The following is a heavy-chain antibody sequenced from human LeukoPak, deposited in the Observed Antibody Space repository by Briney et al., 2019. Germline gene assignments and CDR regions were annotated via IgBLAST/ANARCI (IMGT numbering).Heavy chain of an antibody. CDR2: IHTSGST. CDR1: GDSMSTYY. J-gene: IGHJ4*02. D-gene: IGHD6-19*01. Sequence: PSETLSLTCTVSGDSMSTYYWSWIRQSDGKGLEWIGRIHTSGSTNYNPSLKSRVTMSVDTSKTQFSLKVSSVTAADTGVYYCARAPEFSSGWLLDYWGQGSLVTVSS. V-gene: IGHV4-4*07. CDR3: ARAPEFSSGWLLDY.